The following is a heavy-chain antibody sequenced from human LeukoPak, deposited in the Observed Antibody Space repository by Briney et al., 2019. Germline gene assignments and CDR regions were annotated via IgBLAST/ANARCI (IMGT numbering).Heavy chain of an antibody. V-gene: IGHV3-48*03. D-gene: IGHD3-10*01. Sequence: GGSLRLSCAASGFTFSSYEMNWVRQAPGKGLEWVSYISSSGSTIYYADSVKGRFTISRDNAKNSLYLQMNSLRAEDTAVYYCASYRVLLWFGESTDYWGQGTLVTVSS. CDR3: ASYRVLLWFGESTDY. CDR2: ISSSGSTI. CDR1: GFTFSSYE. J-gene: IGHJ4*02.